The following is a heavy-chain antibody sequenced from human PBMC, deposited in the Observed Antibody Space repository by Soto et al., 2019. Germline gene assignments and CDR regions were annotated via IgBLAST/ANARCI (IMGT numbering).Heavy chain of an antibody. Sequence: QVQLVQSGAEMKKPGASVRVSCKASGYIFTSYAMQWVRQAPGQGLEWMGWINPGNGKTKYSQKFQGRVTITRDTTASTVYMELSSLTSKDTATYFCARVVRLDSGLWVNWFDPWGQGTRVTVSS. CDR3: ARVVRLDSGLWVNWFDP. CDR1: GYIFTSYA. J-gene: IGHJ5*02. V-gene: IGHV1-3*01. D-gene: IGHD3-16*01. CDR2: INPGNGKT.